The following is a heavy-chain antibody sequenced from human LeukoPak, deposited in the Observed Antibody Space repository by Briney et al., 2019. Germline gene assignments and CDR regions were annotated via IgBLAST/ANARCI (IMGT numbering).Heavy chain of an antibody. CDR1: GYSFTSYW. CDR2: IYPGDSDT. D-gene: IGHD6-13*01. V-gene: IGHV5-51*01. J-gene: IGHJ5*02. Sequence: GESLKISCKGSGYSFTSYWIGWVRQMPGKGLEWMGIIYPGDSDTRYSPSFQGQVTISADKSISTAYLQWSSLKASDTATYYCARLVGRPPGIAAAGTGFDPWGQGTLVTVSS. CDR3: ARLVGRPPGIAAAGTGFDP.